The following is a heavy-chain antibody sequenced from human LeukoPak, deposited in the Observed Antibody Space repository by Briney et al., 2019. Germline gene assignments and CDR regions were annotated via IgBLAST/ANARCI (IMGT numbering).Heavy chain of an antibody. CDR1: GGSFSGYY. CDR2: INHSGST. CDR3: ARWEGVGGWYYYFDY. Sequence: SETLSLTCAVYGGSFSGYYWSWIRQPPGKGLEWIGEINHSGSTNYNPSLKSRVTISVDTSKNQFSLKLSSVTAADTAVYYCARWEGVGGWYYYFDYWGQGTLVTVSS. J-gene: IGHJ4*02. D-gene: IGHD6-19*01. V-gene: IGHV4-34*01.